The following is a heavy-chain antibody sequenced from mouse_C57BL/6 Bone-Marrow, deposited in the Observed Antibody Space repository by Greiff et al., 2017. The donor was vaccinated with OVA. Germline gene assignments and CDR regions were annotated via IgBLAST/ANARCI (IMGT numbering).Heavy chain of an antibody. J-gene: IGHJ3*01. V-gene: IGHV1-81*01. CDR1: GYTFTSYG. D-gene: IGHD1-1*01. CDR3: ARWRGSWFAY. CDR2: IYPRSGNT. Sequence: QVQLQQSGAELARPGASVKLSCKASGYTFTSYGISWVKQRTGQGLEWIGEIYPRSGNTYYNEKFKGKATLTADKSSSTAYMELRSLTSEDTAVYFCARWRGSWFAYWGQGTLVTVAA.